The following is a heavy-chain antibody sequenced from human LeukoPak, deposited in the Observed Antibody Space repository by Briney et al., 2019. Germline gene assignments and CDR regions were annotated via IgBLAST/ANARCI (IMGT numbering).Heavy chain of an antibody. CDR2: IYPGDSDT. J-gene: IGHJ4*02. D-gene: IGHD2-15*01. CDR3: ARARDIVVVVAVTDPHFDY. CDR1: GYSFTSYW. Sequence: GESLKISCKGSGYSFTSYWIGWVRQMPGKGLEWMGIIYPGDSDTRYSPSFQGQVTISADKSISTAYLRWSSLKASDTAMYYCARARDIVVVVAVTDPHFDYWGQGTLVTVSS. V-gene: IGHV5-51*01.